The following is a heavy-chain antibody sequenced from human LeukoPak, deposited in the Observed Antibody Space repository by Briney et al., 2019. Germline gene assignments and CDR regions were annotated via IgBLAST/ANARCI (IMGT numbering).Heavy chain of an antibody. CDR3: QYSSSSESNWFDP. Sequence: SETLSLTCAVYGGSFSGYYWSWIRQPPGKGLEWIGEINHNGSTNYNPSLKSRVTISVDTSKNQFSLKLSSVTAADTAVYYCQYSSSSESNWFDPWGQGTLVTVSS. CDR2: INHNGST. J-gene: IGHJ5*02. D-gene: IGHD6-6*01. V-gene: IGHV4-34*01. CDR1: GGSFSGYY.